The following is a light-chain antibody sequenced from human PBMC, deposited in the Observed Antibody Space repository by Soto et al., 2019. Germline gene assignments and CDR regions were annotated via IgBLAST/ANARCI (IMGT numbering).Light chain of an antibody. CDR3: QQYDSTPPT. Sequence: EIVLTQSPGTLSLSPGDRATLSCRASQSVNSNYLAWYQRKPGQAPRLLIYGASNRATDIPYRFSASGSGTDFTLTITRLEAEDFGVYYCQQYDSTPPTFGQGTKVEVQ. CDR1: QSVNSNY. V-gene: IGKV3-20*01. CDR2: GAS. J-gene: IGKJ1*01.